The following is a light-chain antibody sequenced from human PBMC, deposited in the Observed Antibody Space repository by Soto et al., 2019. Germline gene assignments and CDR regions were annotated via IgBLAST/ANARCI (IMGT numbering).Light chain of an antibody. V-gene: IGLV2-14*03. CDR3: TSFTTSRSLVV. J-gene: IGLJ2*01. CDR1: SSDIGGYNF. Sequence: QSALTQPASVSGSPGQSITISCSGTSSDIGGYNFVSWYQQHPGRAPRLLIYEVANRPSGVSDRFSDSKSGNTASLTISGLQTEDEASYYCTSFTTSRSLVVFGGGTKLTVL. CDR2: EVA.